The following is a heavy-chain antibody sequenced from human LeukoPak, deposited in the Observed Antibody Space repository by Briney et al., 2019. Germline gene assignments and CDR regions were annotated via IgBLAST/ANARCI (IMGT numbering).Heavy chain of an antibody. CDR2: VSGSGGNT. CDR3: AKYAKTDYYYDSSGYYLDY. Sequence: PGGSLRLSCAASGFTFSSYAMSWVRQAPGKGLEWVSGVSGSGGNTYYADSVKGRFTISRDNSKNTLYLQMNSLRAEDTAVYYCAKYAKTDYYYDSSGYYLDYWGQGTLVTVSS. CDR1: GFTFSSYA. J-gene: IGHJ4*02. V-gene: IGHV3-23*01. D-gene: IGHD3-22*01.